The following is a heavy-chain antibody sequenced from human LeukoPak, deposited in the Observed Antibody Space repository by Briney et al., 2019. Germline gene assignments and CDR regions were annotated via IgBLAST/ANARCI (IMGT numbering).Heavy chain of an antibody. CDR1: GYTFTSYD. D-gene: IGHD3-22*01. J-gene: IGHJ4*02. CDR3: ARVKYYYDSSGYASSYFDY. CDR2: MNPNSGNT. Sequence: ASVKVSCKASGYTFTSYDINWVRQATGQGLEWMGWMNPNSGNTGYAQKFQGRVTMTRNTSISTAYMELSSLGSEDTAVYYCARVKYYYDSSGYASSYFDYWGQGTLVTVSS. V-gene: IGHV1-8*01.